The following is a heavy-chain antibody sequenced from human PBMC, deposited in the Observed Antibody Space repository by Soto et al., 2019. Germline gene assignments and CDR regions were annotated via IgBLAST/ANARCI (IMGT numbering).Heavy chain of an antibody. CDR1: GGTFSSHA. CDR2: IIPFFKAT. Sequence: QVQLVQSGAEVKKPGASVKVSCKASGGTFSSHAISWVRQAPGQGLEWMGGIIPFFKATNYAQKFQGRVTITADDSTRKAYMDLYSLRSEDTAVYYCARDVPLNYYDGTFSYYAMDVWGQGTTVTVSS. D-gene: IGHD3-16*01. J-gene: IGHJ6*02. CDR3: ARDVPLNYYDGTFSYYAMDV. V-gene: IGHV1-69*01.